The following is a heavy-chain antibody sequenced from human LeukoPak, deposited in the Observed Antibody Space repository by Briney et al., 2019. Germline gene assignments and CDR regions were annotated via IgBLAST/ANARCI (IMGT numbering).Heavy chain of an antibody. CDR2: LSYDGSNK. Sequence: GGSLRLSCAASGFTFSSYAMHWVRQAPGKGLEWVAVLSYDGSNKYYADSVKGRFTISRDNSKNTLYLQMNSLRAEDTAVYYCARDASHIVVVTAMYAFDIWGQGTMVTVSS. D-gene: IGHD2-21*02. V-gene: IGHV3-30-3*01. CDR1: GFTFSSYA. J-gene: IGHJ3*02. CDR3: ARDASHIVVVTAMYAFDI.